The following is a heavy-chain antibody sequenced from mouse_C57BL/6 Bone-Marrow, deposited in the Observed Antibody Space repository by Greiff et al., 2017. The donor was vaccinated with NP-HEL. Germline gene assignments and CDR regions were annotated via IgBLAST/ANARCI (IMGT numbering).Heavy chain of an antibody. CDR3: ARHDDYGSNAMDY. D-gene: IGHD1-1*01. CDR2: IYPTSGNT. CDR1: GYTFTSYG. Sequence: QVQLQQSGAELARPGASVKLSCKASGYTFTSYGINWVKQRTGQGLEWIGEIYPTSGNTYYNEKFKGKAKLTADTSSSTAYMELRSLTSEDSAVDSGARHDDYGSNAMDYWGQGTSVTVSS. J-gene: IGHJ4*01. V-gene: IGHV1-81*01.